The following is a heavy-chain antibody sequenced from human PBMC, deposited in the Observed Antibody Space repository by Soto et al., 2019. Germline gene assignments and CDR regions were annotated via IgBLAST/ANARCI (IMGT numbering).Heavy chain of an antibody. D-gene: IGHD6-19*01. CDR2: IDSSGEK. CDR1: GWSITDSEMG. CDR3: ARRHLAVAVSPWFDP. Sequence: QVTLKESWPVLVKPTETLTLRCTVSGWSITDSEMGVSWIRHPPGQPLERLAHIDSSGEKSYRTFLKSRLAISKDTSKSQIVLTMTNMDPADTATYYCARRHLAVAVSPWFDPWGQGIPVTVS. V-gene: IGHV2-26*01. J-gene: IGHJ5*02.